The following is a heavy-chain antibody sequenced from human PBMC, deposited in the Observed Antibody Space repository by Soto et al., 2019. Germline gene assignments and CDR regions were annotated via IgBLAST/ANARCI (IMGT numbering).Heavy chain of an antibody. CDR3: ARSGRIVGATRGDFDY. Sequence: EVQLVESGGGLVQPGGSLRLSCAASGFTFSDHYMDWVRQAPGKGLEWVGRTRNKANSYTTEYAASVKGRFTISRDDSKNSLYLQMNSLKTEDTAVYYCARSGRIVGATRGDFDYWGQGTLVTVSS. V-gene: IGHV3-72*01. CDR1: GFTFSDHY. D-gene: IGHD1-26*01. CDR2: TRNKANSYTT. J-gene: IGHJ4*02.